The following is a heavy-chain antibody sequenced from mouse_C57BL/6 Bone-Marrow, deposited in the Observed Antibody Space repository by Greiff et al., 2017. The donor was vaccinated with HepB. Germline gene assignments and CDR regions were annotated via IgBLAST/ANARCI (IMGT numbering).Heavy chain of an antibody. CDR2: IYPGDGDT. V-gene: IGHV1-82*01. J-gene: IGHJ3*01. CDR3: AKKRDGYYAWFAY. Sequence: VQLQESGPELVKPGASVKISCKASGYAFSSSWMNWVKQRPGKGLEWIGRIYPGDGDTNYNGKFKGKATLTADKSSSTAYMQLSSLTSEDSAVYFWAKKRDGYYAWFAYWGQGTLVTVSA. CDR1: GYAFSSSW. D-gene: IGHD2-3*01.